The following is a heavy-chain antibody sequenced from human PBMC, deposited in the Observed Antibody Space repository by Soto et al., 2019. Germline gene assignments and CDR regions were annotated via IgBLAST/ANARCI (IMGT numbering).Heavy chain of an antibody. Sequence: SVKVSCKASGGTFSSYAISWVRQAPGQGLEWMGGIIPIFGTANYAQKFQGRVTITADESTSTAYMELSSLRSEDTAVYYCARGEYYYDSSGYPFDDWGQGTLVTVSS. CDR2: IIPIFGTA. V-gene: IGHV1-69*13. J-gene: IGHJ4*02. CDR3: ARGEYYYDSSGYPFDD. D-gene: IGHD3-22*01. CDR1: GGTFSSYA.